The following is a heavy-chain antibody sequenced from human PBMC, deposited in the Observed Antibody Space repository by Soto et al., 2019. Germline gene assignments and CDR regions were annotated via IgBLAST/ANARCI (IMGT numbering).Heavy chain of an antibody. J-gene: IGHJ4*02. Sequence: SVKVSCKASGGTFSSYAISWVRQAPGQGLEWMGGIIPIFGTANYAQKFQGRVTITADESTSTAYMELSSLRSEDTAVYYCAGSENRKYYYDSSGDCFDYWGQGALVTVSS. V-gene: IGHV1-69*13. CDR1: GGTFSSYA. CDR2: IIPIFGTA. CDR3: AGSENRKYYYDSSGDCFDY. D-gene: IGHD3-22*01.